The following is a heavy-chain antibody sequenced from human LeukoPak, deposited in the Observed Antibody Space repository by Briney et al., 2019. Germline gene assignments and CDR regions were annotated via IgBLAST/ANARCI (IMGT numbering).Heavy chain of an antibody. Sequence: PGRSLRLSCAASGFTFSSYAMHWVRQAPGKGLEWVSSISSSSSYIYYADSVKGRFTISRDNAKNSLYLQMNSLRAEDTAVYYCARSGYSSSHPSDYWGQGTLVTVSS. CDR1: GFTFSSYA. J-gene: IGHJ4*02. CDR3: ARSGYSSSHPSDY. V-gene: IGHV3-21*01. CDR2: ISSSSSYI. D-gene: IGHD6-13*01.